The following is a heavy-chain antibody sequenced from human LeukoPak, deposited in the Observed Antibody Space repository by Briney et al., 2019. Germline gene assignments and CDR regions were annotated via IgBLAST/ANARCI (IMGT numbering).Heavy chain of an antibody. J-gene: IGHJ4*02. CDR2: IYPGDSDT. CDR3: ARLVAVAGLSWYFDY. CDR1: GYSFTTYW. Sequence: GESLKISCKGSGYSFTTYWIGWVRQMPGKGLEWMGIIYPGDSDTRYSPSFQGQVTFSADKSITTAYLQWSSLKASDTAMYYCARLVAVAGLSWYFDYWGQGVLVTVSS. V-gene: IGHV5-51*01. D-gene: IGHD6-19*01.